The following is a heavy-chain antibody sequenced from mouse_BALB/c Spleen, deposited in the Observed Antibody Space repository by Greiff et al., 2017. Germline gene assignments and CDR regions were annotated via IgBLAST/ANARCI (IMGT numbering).Heavy chain of an antibody. V-gene: IGHV7-3*02. D-gene: IGHD1-1*01. J-gene: IGHJ4*01. Sequence: EVKLVESGGGLVQPGGSLRLSCATSGFTFTDYYMSWVRQPPGKALEWLGFIRNKANGYTTEYSASVKGRFTISRDNSQSILYLQMNTLRAEDSATYYCARENYGSSLYYYAMDYWGQGTSVTVSS. CDR3: ARENYGSSLYYYAMDY. CDR2: IRNKANGYTT. CDR1: GFTFTDYY.